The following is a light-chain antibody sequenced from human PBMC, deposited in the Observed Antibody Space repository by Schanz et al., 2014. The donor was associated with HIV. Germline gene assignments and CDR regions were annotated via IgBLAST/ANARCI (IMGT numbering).Light chain of an antibody. CDR1: NSNIGSNY. Sequence: QSVLTQPPSASATPGQGVTISCSGSNSNIGSNYVYWYQQLPGTAPKLLIYRNNQRPSGVPDRFSGSKSGNTASLTISGLQAEDEADYYCSSYTSSSTLNVVFGGGTKLTVL. V-gene: IGLV1-47*01. J-gene: IGLJ2*01. CDR3: SSYTSSSTLNVV. CDR2: RNN.